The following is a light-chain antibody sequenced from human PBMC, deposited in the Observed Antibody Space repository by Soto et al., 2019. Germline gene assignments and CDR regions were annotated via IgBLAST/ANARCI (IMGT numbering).Light chain of an antibody. Sequence: GERVPLSCGASQSVSSSYVAWYQHRPGLAPRLLIHDASSRATGIPDRFSGSRSGPEFTLTINSLQSEDFAIYYCQRYNNWPLTFGGGTKVDIK. V-gene: IGKV3D-20*01. CDR2: DAS. CDR1: QSVSSSY. J-gene: IGKJ4*01. CDR3: QRYNNWPLT.